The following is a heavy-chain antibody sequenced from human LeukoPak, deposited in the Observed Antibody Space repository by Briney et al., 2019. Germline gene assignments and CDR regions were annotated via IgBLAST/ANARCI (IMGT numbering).Heavy chain of an antibody. Sequence: SSVKVSCRVSVGPFSRYAISWVRQAPGQGLEWMGGILPSFGTANYAQKFQVRVTITADESTGTAYMELSSLRSEDTAVYYCARVFRGLLGGSYYYFDSWGQGTLVAVSS. D-gene: IGHD3-10*01. V-gene: IGHV1-69*01. CDR1: VGPFSRYA. CDR3: ARVFRGLLGGSYYYFDS. J-gene: IGHJ4*02. CDR2: ILPSFGTA.